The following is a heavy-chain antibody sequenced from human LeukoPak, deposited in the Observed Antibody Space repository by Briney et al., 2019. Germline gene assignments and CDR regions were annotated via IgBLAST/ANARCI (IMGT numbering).Heavy chain of an antibody. CDR3: ARITIFGVERFDY. J-gene: IGHJ4*02. CDR2: IYYSAST. V-gene: IGHV4-39*07. D-gene: IGHD3-3*01. CDR1: GDSISSGDYY. Sequence: SETLSLTCTVSGDSISSGDYYWSWIRQPAGKGLEWIGSIYYSASTYYHPSLKSRVTISVDTSKNQFSLKLSSVTAADTAVYYCARITIFGVERFDYWGQGTLVTVSS.